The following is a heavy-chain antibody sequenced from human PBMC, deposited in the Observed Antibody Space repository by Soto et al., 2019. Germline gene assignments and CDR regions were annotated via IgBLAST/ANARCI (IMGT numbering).Heavy chain of an antibody. CDR2: IIPIFGTA. CDR1: GGTFSSYA. Sequence: SVKVSCKASGGTFSSYAISWVRQAPGQGLERMGGIIPIFGTANYAQKFQGRVTITADKSTSTAYMELSSLRSEDTAVYYCASRLEEDYYYYYGMDVWGQGTTVTVSS. D-gene: IGHD1-1*01. V-gene: IGHV1-69*06. J-gene: IGHJ6*02. CDR3: ASRLEEDYYYYYGMDV.